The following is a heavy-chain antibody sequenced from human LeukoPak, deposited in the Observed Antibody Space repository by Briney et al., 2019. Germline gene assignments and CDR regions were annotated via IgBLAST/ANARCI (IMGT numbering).Heavy chain of an antibody. V-gene: IGHV1-69*13. Sequence: SVKVSCKASGGTFGSYVISWVRQAPGQGLEWMGGIIPIFGTAHYAQKFQGRLTITADESMSTVYMEMSSLRSEDTAMYYCAKEGDTALVTGYFDLWGRGTLVTVSA. J-gene: IGHJ2*01. CDR3: AKEGDTALVTGYFDL. CDR1: GGTFGSYV. D-gene: IGHD5-18*01. CDR2: IIPIFGTA.